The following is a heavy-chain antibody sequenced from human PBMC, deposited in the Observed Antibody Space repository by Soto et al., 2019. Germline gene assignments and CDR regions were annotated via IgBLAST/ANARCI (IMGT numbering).Heavy chain of an antibody. D-gene: IGHD3-22*01. CDR1: GFTFSSYG. CDR3: AKDLSRYDSSGYSD. CDR2: ISYDGSNK. Sequence: GGSLRLSCAASGFTFSSYGMHWVRQAPGKGLEWVAVISYDGSNKYYADSVKGRFTISRDNSKNTLYLQMNSLRAEDTAVYYCAKDLSRYDSSGYSDWGQGTLVTVSS. J-gene: IGHJ4*02. V-gene: IGHV3-30*18.